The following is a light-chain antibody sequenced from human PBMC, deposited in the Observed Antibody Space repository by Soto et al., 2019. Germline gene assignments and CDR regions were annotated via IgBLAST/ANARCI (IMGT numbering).Light chain of an antibody. Sequence: EIVLTQSPGTLSLSPGERATLSCRASQSVSSSYLAWYQQKPGQAPRLLIYGASSRATGIPDRFSGSGSGTDFTLTISRLGPEDFAVYYCQQYGSSMLTFGGGTKV. V-gene: IGKV3-20*01. CDR2: GAS. CDR1: QSVSSSY. CDR3: QQYGSSMLT. J-gene: IGKJ4*01.